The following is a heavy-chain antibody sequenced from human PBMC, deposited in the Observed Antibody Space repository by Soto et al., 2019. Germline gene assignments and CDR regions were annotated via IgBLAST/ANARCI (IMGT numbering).Heavy chain of an antibody. CDR1: GFDFTNSW. CDR2: VNSDGSIT. D-gene: IGHD5-18*01. CDR3: TRDQRYSSAV. Sequence: EVQLVESGGGLVQPGGSLRLSCAASGFDFTNSWMHWVRQAPGKGLVWVSHVNSDGSITPYADSVKGRFTVSRDNTKNTVYLQMNSLRVADTAVYYCTRDQRYSSAVWGQGTLVTVSS. J-gene: IGHJ4*02. V-gene: IGHV3-74*01.